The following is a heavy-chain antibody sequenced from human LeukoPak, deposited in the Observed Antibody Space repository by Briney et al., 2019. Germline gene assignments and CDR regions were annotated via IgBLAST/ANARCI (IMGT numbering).Heavy chain of an antibody. CDR1: GFTFSSYG. CDR3: AKGSGETGGSFDY. J-gene: IGHJ4*02. CDR2: ISYDGSNK. Sequence: GGSLRLSCAASGFTFSSYGMHWVRQAPGKGLEWVAVISYDGSNKYYADSVKGRFTISRDNSKNTLYLQMNSLRAEDTAVYYCAKGSGETGGSFDYWGQGTLVTVSS. D-gene: IGHD1-14*01. V-gene: IGHV3-30*18.